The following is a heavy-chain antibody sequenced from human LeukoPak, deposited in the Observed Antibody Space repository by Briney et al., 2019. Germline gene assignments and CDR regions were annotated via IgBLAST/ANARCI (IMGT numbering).Heavy chain of an antibody. CDR2: LFSSGTT. J-gene: IGHJ3*02. Sequence: SQTLSLTCTVSGGSLSSGDYSWNWLRQPAGQGREWIGRLFSSGTTNYNPSLKSRVTISGDTSNNQFSLKLTSVTAADTAVYYCARALWGYDARWAFDIWGQGTMVTVSS. D-gene: IGHD3-3*01. V-gene: IGHV4-61*02. CDR3: ARALWGYDARWAFDI. CDR1: GGSLSSGDYS.